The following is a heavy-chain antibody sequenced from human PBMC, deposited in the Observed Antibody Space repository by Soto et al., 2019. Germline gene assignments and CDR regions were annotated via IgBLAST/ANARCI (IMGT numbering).Heavy chain of an antibody. V-gene: IGHV1-2*04. J-gene: IGHJ4*02. Sequence: QVQLVQSGAEVKNPGASVKVSCRTSGYTFTDYYLHWVRQAPGQGLEWMGWINPQSGGTNYAQRFRDWVTLTRDSSIITAYMELSRLKSDSTAVYYCARVPNFFEYSSPTPAYHFDYWGQGTLVTVSS. CDR1: GYTFTDYY. D-gene: IGHD6-6*01. CDR2: INPQSGGT. CDR3: ARVPNFFEYSSPTPAYHFDY.